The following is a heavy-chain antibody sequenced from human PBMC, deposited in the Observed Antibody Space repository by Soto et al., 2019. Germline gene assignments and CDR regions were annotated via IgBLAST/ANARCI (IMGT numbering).Heavy chain of an antibody. Sequence: QVQLQESGPGLVKPSQTLSLTCTVSGGSISSGVYYWSWISQHPGKGLEWIGYISYSGSTYYNQPLKTRVPISVYTSKNQHSLKLSAVTAAYTAVYYCARVSLYGGIPSEYCQHWGQGTMVTVSS. D-gene: IGHD2-15*01. J-gene: IGHJ1*01. V-gene: IGHV4-31*03. CDR1: GGSISSGVYY. CDR3: ARVSLYGGIPSEYCQH. CDR2: ISYSGST.